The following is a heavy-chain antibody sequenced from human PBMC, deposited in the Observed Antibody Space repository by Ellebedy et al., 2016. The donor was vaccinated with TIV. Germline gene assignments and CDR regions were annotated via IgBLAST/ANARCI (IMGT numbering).Heavy chain of an antibody. CDR2: IYDSGRT. CDR3: ARLTSGYYANFDY. D-gene: IGHD3-3*01. CDR1: GGSISSSSYY. Sequence: SETLSLXXTVSGGSISSSSYYWGWIRQPPGKGLEWIGSIYDSGRTHYNPSLKSRVTISVDTSKNQFSLKLSSVTATDTAVYYCARLTSGYYANFDYWGQGTLVTVSS. J-gene: IGHJ4*02. V-gene: IGHV4-39*07.